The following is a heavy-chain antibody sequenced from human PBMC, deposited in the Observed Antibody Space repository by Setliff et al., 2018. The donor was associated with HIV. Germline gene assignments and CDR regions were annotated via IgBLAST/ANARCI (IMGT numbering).Heavy chain of an antibody. J-gene: IGHJ4*02. Sequence: SVKVSCKASGGTFSSYAFTWVRQAPGQGLEWMGGITPIFGTATYAQKFQGRVTITADEATSTVYMELSSLRSEDTAVYYCARDYGSGSYYPYWGQGTLVTVSS. CDR2: ITPIFGTA. CDR3: ARDYGSGSYYPY. V-gene: IGHV1-69*13. CDR1: GGTFSSYA. D-gene: IGHD3-10*01.